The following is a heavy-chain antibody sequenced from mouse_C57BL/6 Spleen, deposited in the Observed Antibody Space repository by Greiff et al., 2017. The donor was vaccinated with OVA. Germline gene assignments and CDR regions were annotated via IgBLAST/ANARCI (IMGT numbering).Heavy chain of an antibody. D-gene: IGHD2-5*01. CDR3: ATYYSNLDFDY. CDR2: IDPSDSYT. Sequence: QVHVKQSGAELVKPGASVKLSCKASGYTFTSYWMQWVKQRPGQGLEWIGEIDPSDSYTNYNQKFKGKATLTVDTSSSTAYMQLSSLTSEDSAVYYCATYYSNLDFDYWGQGTTLTVSS. J-gene: IGHJ2*01. V-gene: IGHV1-50*01. CDR1: GYTFTSYW.